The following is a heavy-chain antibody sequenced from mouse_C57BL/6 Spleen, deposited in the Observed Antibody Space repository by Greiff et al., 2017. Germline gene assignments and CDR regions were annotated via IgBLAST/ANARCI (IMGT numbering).Heavy chain of an antibody. CDR3: TRSYGSLDY. Sequence: LQESGAELVRPGASVTLSCKASGYTFTDYEMHWVKQTPVHGLEWIGAIDPETGGTAYNQKFKGKAILTADKSSSTAYMELRSLTSEDSAVYYCTRSYGSLDYWGQGTTLTVSS. J-gene: IGHJ2*01. V-gene: IGHV1-15*01. CDR1: GYTFTDYE. D-gene: IGHD1-1*01. CDR2: IDPETGGT.